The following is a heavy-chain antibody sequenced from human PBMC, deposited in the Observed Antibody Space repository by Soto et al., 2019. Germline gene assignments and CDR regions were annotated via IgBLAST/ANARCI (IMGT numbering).Heavy chain of an antibody. V-gene: IGHV3-21*01. CDR2: ISSSSSYI. CDR3: ARDFLGYCSGASCYPGGMDV. J-gene: IGHJ6*02. Sequence: GGSLRLSCAASGFTFSSYSMNWVRQAPGKGLEWVSSISSSSSYIYYADSVKGRFTISRDNAKNSLYLQMNSLRAEDTAVYYCARDFLGYCSGASCYPGGMDVWGQGTTVTVSS. D-gene: IGHD2-15*01. CDR1: GFTFSSYS.